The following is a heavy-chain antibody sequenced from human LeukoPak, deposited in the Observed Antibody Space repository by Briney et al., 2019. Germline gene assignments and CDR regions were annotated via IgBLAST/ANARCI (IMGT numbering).Heavy chain of an antibody. CDR1: GFTCSSYA. V-gene: IGHV3-23*01. D-gene: IGHD2-8*01. CDR2: ISASGGST. Sequence: PGGSLRLSCAASGFTCSSYAMSWVRQAPGKGLEWVSAISASGGSTYYAVSVKGRFTISRDNPKNTLYLQMNSLRAEDTAVYYCAKVGVPFDSWGQGTLVTVSS. J-gene: IGHJ4*02. CDR3: AKVGVPFDS.